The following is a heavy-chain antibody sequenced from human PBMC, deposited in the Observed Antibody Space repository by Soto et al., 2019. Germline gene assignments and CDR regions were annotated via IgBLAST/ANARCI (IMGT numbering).Heavy chain of an antibody. CDR1: GGTFSSYA. Sequence: GASVKVSCKASGGTFSSYAISWVRQAPGQGLEWMGGIIPIFGTANYAQKFQGRVTITADESTSTAYMGLSSLRSEDTAVYYCARAEGATTVSFAFYWGQGTLVTVSS. J-gene: IGHJ4*02. CDR3: ARAEGATTVSFAFY. V-gene: IGHV1-69*13. D-gene: IGHD1-26*01. CDR2: IIPIFGTA.